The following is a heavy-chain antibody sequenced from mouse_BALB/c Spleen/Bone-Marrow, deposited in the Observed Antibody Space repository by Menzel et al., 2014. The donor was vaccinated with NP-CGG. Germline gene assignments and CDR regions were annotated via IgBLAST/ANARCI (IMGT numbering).Heavy chain of an antibody. CDR3: ARGGNFAWFAY. Sequence: EVQLVESGGGLVLPGGSRKLSCAASGFTFSSFGMHWVRQAPEKGLEWVAYISSGSSTIYYADTVKGRFTISRDNPKNALFLQMTSLRSEDTAMYYCARGGNFAWFAYWGQGTLVTVSA. V-gene: IGHV5-17*02. CDR2: ISSGSSTI. D-gene: IGHD2-1*01. CDR1: GFTFSSFG. J-gene: IGHJ3*01.